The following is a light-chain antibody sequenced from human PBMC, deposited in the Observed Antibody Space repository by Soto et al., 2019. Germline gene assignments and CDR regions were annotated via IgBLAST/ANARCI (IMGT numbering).Light chain of an antibody. CDR3: TSYAGTNNPYV. V-gene: IGLV2-8*01. CDR1: NSEVGDYNY. Sequence: QSVLNHPPSAIGSPGQSVTIPLPGTNSEVGDYNYVSWYQQHPGKAPKLMIFEVSKRPSGVPDRFSGSKSGNTASLTVSGLQAEDEADYYCTSYAGTNNPYVFGTGTKVTV. CDR2: EVS. J-gene: IGLJ1*01.